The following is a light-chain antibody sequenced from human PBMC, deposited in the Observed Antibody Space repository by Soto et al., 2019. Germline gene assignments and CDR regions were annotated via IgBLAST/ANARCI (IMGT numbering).Light chain of an antibody. Sequence: DIQMTQSPSSLSASVGDRVTITCRASQTIIRYLNWYQQKVGRAPNLLIYAASSLQSGVPSRFSGSGSGTEFNLTISSLQPEDFATYYCQQSYSTLFSFGPGTKVEIK. CDR1: QTIIRY. CDR3: QQSYSTLFS. CDR2: AAS. V-gene: IGKV1-39*01. J-gene: IGKJ3*01.